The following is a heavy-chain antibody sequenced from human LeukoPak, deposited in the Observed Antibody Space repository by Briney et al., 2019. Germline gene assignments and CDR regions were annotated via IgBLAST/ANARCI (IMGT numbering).Heavy chain of an antibody. CDR3: AKDTYGNNYFDY. V-gene: IGHV3-53*01. Sequence: GGSLRLSCAASGFIVRGDYMSWVRQAPGKGLEWVSFIHRDGSTYYADSVKGRFTISRDNSWNTLYLQMNSLRAEDTAVYYCAKDTYGNNYFDYWGQGTLVTVSS. CDR2: IHRDGST. CDR1: GFIVRGDY. D-gene: IGHD4-17*01. J-gene: IGHJ4*02.